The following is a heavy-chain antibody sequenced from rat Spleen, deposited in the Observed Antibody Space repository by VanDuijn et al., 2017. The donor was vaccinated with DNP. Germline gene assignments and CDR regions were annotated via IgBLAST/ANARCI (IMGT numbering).Heavy chain of an antibody. D-gene: IGHD1-1*01. V-gene: IGHV5S10*01. J-gene: IGHJ4*01. Sequence: EVQLVESGGGVVQPGNSLKLSCAASGFTFSDSAMAWVRQSPKKGLEWVATIIYDGSHTFYRDSVKGRFTISRDNAKSSLFLQMDSLRSEDTATYYCTTLITFMNGWGQGTSVTVSS. CDR3: TTLITFMNG. CDR2: IIYDGSHT. CDR1: GFTFSDSA.